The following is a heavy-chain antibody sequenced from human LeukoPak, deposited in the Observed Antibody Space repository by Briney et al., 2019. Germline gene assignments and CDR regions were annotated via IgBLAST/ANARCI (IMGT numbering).Heavy chain of an antibody. J-gene: IGHJ6*02. CDR2: ISVDGSNK. Sequence: GGSLRLSCAASGFTFSRYGIHWVRQAPGKGLEWVAVISVDGSNKYYADFVKGRFTISRDNSKNTLYLQMNSLRAEDTAVYYCARDPAVFGVVRSYYGMDVWGQGTTVTVSS. CDR1: GFTFSRYG. D-gene: IGHD3-3*01. V-gene: IGHV3-30*03. CDR3: ARDPAVFGVVRSYYGMDV.